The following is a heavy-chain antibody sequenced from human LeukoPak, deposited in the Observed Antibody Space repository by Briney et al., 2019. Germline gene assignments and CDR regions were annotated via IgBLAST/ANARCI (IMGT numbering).Heavy chain of an antibody. Sequence: GGSLRLSCAASGFTFSSYWMHWVRQAPGKGLVWVSRINTDGSSTSYADSVKGRFTISRDNAKNTLYLQMNSLRAEDTAVYYCARNSKNYDFWSGYTDYWGQGTLVTVSS. CDR1: GFTFSSYW. V-gene: IGHV3-74*01. D-gene: IGHD3-3*01. CDR2: INTDGSST. CDR3: ARNSKNYDFWSGYTDY. J-gene: IGHJ4*02.